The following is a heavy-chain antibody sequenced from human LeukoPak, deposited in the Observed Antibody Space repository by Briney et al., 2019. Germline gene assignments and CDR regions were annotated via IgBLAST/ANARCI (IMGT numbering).Heavy chain of an antibody. D-gene: IGHD6-13*01. CDR3: ARNCAAAGTLWYFDL. CDR2: IYTSGST. V-gene: IGHV4-4*07. Sequence: KPSETLSLTCTVSGGSISSYYWSWIRQPAGKGLEWVGRIYTSGSTNYNPSLKSRVTMSVDTSKNRFSLQLNSVTPEDTAVYYCARNCAAAGTLWYFDLWGRGTLVTVSS. J-gene: IGHJ2*01. CDR1: GGSISSYY.